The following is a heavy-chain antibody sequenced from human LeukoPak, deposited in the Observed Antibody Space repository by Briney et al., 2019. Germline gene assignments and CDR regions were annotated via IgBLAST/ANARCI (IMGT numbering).Heavy chain of an antibody. CDR3: ARSSGYDSPLYY. CDR1: GFTFSSYS. V-gene: IGHV3-21*01. J-gene: IGHJ4*02. D-gene: IGHD5-12*01. CDR2: ISSSSSYI. Sequence: GGSLRLSCAASGFTFSSYSMDWVRQAPGKGLEWVSSISSSSSYIYYADSVKGRFTISRDNAKNSLYLQMNSLRAEDTAVYYCARSSGYDSPLYYWGQGTLVTVSS.